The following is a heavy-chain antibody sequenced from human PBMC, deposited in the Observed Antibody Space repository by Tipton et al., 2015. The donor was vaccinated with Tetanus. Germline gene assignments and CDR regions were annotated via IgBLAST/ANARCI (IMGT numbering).Heavy chain of an antibody. V-gene: IGHV4-4*02. D-gene: IGHD3-3*01. CDR3: ARESITIFGVVSIDY. J-gene: IGHJ4*02. CDR2: IYHSGTT. Sequence: SWFRQTPGKGLEWIGEIYHSGTTNYNPSLKSRVTMSVDNSKNQFSLKLNSVTAADTAVYYCARESITIFGVVSIDYWGQGTLVTVSS.